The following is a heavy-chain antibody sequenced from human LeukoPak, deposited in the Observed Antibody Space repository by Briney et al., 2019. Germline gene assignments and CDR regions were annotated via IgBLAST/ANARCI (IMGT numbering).Heavy chain of an antibody. CDR2: IYYSGNT. V-gene: IGHV4-39*01. CDR3: ARPGGYCSSTSCYIYFDY. D-gene: IGHD2-2*02. CDR1: GGSISSSSTY. Sequence: PSETLSLTCAVSGGSISSSSTYWGWIRQPPGKGLESIGSIYYSGNTYYDPSLKRRVTISVDTSKNQFSLKLSSVTAADTAVYYCARPGGYCSSTSCYIYFDYWGQGTLVTVSS. J-gene: IGHJ4*02.